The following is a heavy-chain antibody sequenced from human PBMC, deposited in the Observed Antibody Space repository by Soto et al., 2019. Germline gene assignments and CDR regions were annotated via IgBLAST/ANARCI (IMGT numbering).Heavy chain of an antibody. Sequence: QVQLVQSGAEVKKPGASVKVSCKASGYTFTSYGISWVRQAPGQGLDWMGWISAYNGNTNYAQKLQGRVTMTTDTPTSTAYRGLRSLSSDDTAVYYCARDWGVRGVNSRGFDYSGQGTLVTVSS. V-gene: IGHV1-18*01. J-gene: IGHJ4*02. CDR2: ISAYNGNT. CDR3: ARDWGVRGVNSRGFDY. CDR1: GYTFTSYG. D-gene: IGHD3-10*01.